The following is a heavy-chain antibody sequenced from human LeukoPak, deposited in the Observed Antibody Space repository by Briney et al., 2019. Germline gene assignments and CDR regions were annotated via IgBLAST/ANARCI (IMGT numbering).Heavy chain of an antibody. CDR3: AKSIGGVYTGSDY. CDR1: GFSSSTYA. V-gene: IGHV3-23*01. J-gene: IGHJ4*02. Sequence: PGGSLRLSCAASGFSSSTYAMSWVRQAPGKGLEWVSLITNGGGNTYYTNSVKGRFTTSRDNSENTLYLQMNSLTAEDTAIYYCAKSIGGVYTGSDYWGQGTLVTVSS. CDR2: ITNGGGNT. D-gene: IGHD3-16*01.